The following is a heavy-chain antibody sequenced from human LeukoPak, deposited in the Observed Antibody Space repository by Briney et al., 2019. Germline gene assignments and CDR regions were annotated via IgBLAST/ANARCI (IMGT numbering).Heavy chain of an antibody. Sequence: GGSLRLSCAASGFTFSSYDMHWVRQATGKGLEWVSAIGTAGDTYYPGSVKGRFTISRENAKNSLYLQMNSPRAGDTAVYYCARGKTFGGVVDVWGKGTTVTVSS. J-gene: IGHJ6*04. CDR1: GFTFSSYD. CDR3: ARGKTFGGVVDV. D-gene: IGHD3-16*01. V-gene: IGHV3-13*01. CDR2: IGTAGDT.